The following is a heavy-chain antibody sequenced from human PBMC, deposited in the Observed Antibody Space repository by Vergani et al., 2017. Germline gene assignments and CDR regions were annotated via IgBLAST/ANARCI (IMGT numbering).Heavy chain of an antibody. Sequence: QVQLVQSGAEVKKPGSSVKVSCKASGGTFSSYAISWVRQAPGQGLEWMGGIIPIFGTANYAQKFQGRVTITADESTSTAYMELSSLRSEDTAAYYCARMGWVHPYSSGWYSEDYWGQGTLVTVSS. J-gene: IGHJ4*02. CDR3: ARMGWVHPYSSGWYSEDY. V-gene: IGHV1-69*01. D-gene: IGHD6-19*01. CDR2: IIPIFGTA. CDR1: GGTFSSYA.